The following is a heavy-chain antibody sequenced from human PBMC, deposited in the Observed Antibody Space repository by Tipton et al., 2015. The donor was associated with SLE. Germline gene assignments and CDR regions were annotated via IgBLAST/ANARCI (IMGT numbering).Heavy chain of an antibody. Sequence: TLSLTCAVYGGSSSGYYWSWIRQPPGKGLEWIGEIYHSGSTNYNPSLKSRVTISVDTSKNQFSLKLSSVTAADTAVYYCARVYNWNYGYFQHRGQGTLVTVSS. CDR2: IYHSGST. D-gene: IGHD1-7*01. CDR1: GGSSSGYY. V-gene: IGHV4-34*01. CDR3: ARVYNWNYGYFQH. J-gene: IGHJ1*01.